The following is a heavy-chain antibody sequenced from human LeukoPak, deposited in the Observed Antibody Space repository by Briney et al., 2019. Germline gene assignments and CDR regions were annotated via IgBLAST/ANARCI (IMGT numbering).Heavy chain of an antibody. Sequence: GESLNISCKASGYTFTHQWIGWVRQKSGSGLEWMGIIYPRDSDTRYSPSFQGHVTISADTSINTAYLEWSRLGASDTGIYYCARHSDVIGAIWGQGTLVTVSS. CDR1: GYTFTHQW. D-gene: IGHD3-10*01. J-gene: IGHJ4*02. CDR2: IYPRDSDT. CDR3: ARHSDVIGAI. V-gene: IGHV5-51*01.